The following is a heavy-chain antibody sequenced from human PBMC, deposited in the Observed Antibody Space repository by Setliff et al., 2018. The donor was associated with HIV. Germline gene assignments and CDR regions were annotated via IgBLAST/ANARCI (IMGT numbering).Heavy chain of an antibody. CDR1: GYTFTAYG. V-gene: IGHV1-18*01. CDR3: ARDVEHMMDV. CDR2: ISTYSDET. Sequence: VSCKPSGYTFTAYGLSWVRQAPGQGLEWMGWISTYSDETSYAQRLQGRVTMTTDTSTSTAYMELRRLTFDDTAVYYCARDVEHMMDVWGQGTTVTVSS. J-gene: IGHJ6*02.